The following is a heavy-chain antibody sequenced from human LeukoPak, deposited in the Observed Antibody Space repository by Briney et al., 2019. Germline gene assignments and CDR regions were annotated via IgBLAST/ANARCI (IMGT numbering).Heavy chain of an antibody. CDR2: IGTAGDT. CDR1: GFTFSSYD. J-gene: IGHJ4*02. CDR3: TKVRPPPGSGWYGGDDS. D-gene: IGHD6-19*01. V-gene: IGHV3-13*01. Sequence: GGSLRLSCAASGFTFSSYDMHWVRQATGKGLEWVSAIGTAGDTYYPGSVKGRFTISRENAKNSLYLQMNSLRAEDTAVYYCTKVRPPPGSGWYGGDDSWGQGTLVTVSS.